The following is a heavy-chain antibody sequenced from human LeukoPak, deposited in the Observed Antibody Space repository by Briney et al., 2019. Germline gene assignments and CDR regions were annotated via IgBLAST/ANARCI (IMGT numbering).Heavy chain of an antibody. CDR1: GYSFTSYW. CDR2: IYPGDSDT. Sequence: GESLKISCKGSGYSFTSYWIGWARQMPGKGLEWMGIIYPGDSDTIYSPSFQGQVTTSADKSISTAYLQWSSLQASDTAMYYCARRHCSGDSCYSGAFDIWGQGTMVTVSS. CDR3: ARRHCSGDSCYSGAFDI. J-gene: IGHJ3*02. V-gene: IGHV5-51*01. D-gene: IGHD2-15*01.